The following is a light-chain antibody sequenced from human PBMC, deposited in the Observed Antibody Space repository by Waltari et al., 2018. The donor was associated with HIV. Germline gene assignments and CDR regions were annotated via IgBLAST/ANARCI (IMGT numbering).Light chain of an antibody. CDR3: QQHDGLPPT. J-gene: IGKJ4*01. CDR2: DAS. V-gene: IGKV1-33*01. CDR1: HDIDNY. Sequence: IQLTQSPSSLSASVGDSITITCQASHDIDNYLNWYQQKPGKAPKLLIYDASFLETDVPSRFNGRGYGTHFTFTINGLQPEDFATYFCQQHDGLPPTFGGGTRV.